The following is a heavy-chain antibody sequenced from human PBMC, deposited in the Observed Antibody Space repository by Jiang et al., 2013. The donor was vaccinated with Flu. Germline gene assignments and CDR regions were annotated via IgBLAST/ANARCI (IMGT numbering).Heavy chain of an antibody. D-gene: IGHD3-22*01. CDR2: IYYSGST. CDR3: AKYYYDSSGYSNWFDP. CDR1: GGSVSSGSYY. Sequence: RLLKPSETLSLTCTVSGGSVSSGSYYWSWIRQPPGKGLEWIGYIYYSGSTNYNPSLKSRVTISVDTSKNQFSLKLSSVTAADTAVYYCAKYYYDSSGYSNWFDPWGQGTLVTVSS. J-gene: IGHJ5*02. V-gene: IGHV4-61*01.